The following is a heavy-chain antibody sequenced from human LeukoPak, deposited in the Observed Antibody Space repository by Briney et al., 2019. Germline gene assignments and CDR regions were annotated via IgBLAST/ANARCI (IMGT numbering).Heavy chain of an antibody. V-gene: IGHV3-33*01. CDR1: GFTFSTYG. Sequence: GGSLRLSCAASGFTFSTYGMHWVRQAPGKGLEWVAVIWYDGSDKNHADSVKGRFTISRDNSKSTLYLQMNSLRAEDTAVYYCARIIQAHHSSGWYDYWGQGTLVTVSS. CDR3: ARIIQAHHSSGWYDY. J-gene: IGHJ4*02. CDR2: IWYDGSDK. D-gene: IGHD6-19*01.